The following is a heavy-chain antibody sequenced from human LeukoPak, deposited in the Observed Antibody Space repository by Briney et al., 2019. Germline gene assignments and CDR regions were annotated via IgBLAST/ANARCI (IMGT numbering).Heavy chain of an antibody. CDR2: IYYSGST. Sequence: SETLSLTCTVSGGSISSYYWSWIRQPPGKGLEWIGYIYYSGSTNYDPSLKSRVTISVDTSKNQFSLKLSSVTAADTAVYYCARDLSPIWYFDLWGRGTLLTVSS. V-gene: IGHV4-59*01. D-gene: IGHD3-3*02. CDR3: ARDLSPIWYFDL. J-gene: IGHJ2*01. CDR1: GGSISSYY.